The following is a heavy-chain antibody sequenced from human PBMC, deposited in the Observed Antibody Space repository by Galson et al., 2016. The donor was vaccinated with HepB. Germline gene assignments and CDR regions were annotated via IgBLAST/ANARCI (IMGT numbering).Heavy chain of an antibody. CDR3: AREGNYYTLDY. D-gene: IGHD1-26*01. Sequence: SVKVSCKASGGTFSNYAISWVRQAPGQGLEWMGRIIPGNGDTKYSQTFQGRVTIARDTSANTAYMELSSLRSEDTAVYYCAREGNYYTLDYWGQGTRVTVSS. V-gene: IGHV1-3*01. CDR1: GGTFSNYA. CDR2: IIPGNGDT. J-gene: IGHJ4*02.